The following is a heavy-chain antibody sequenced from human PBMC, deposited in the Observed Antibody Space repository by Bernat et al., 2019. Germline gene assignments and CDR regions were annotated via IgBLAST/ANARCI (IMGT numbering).Heavy chain of an antibody. CDR2: IRSDSSTM. J-gene: IGHJ3*02. D-gene: IGHD3-16*01. V-gene: IGHV3-48*04. CDR3: VRDVHYGFGI. CDR1: GFTFSSEP. Sequence: EVQVVESGGDLVQPGGSLRLSCAASGFTFSSEPMNWVRQAPGEGLEWVANIRSDSSTMSYADSVKGRFTISRDNAKNSLYLQMSSLRAEDTAVYYCVRDVHYGFGIWGQGTVVTVSS.